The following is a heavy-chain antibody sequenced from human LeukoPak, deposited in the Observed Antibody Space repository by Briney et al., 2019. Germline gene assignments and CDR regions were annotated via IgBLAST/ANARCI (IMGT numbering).Heavy chain of an antibody. CDR1: GFTFSSYS. CDR3: ARDSSDYVWGSYRYRPSDY. J-gene: IGHJ4*02. V-gene: IGHV3-21*01. Sequence: GGSLRLSCAASGFTFSSYSMNWVRQAPGKGLEWVSSISSSSSYIYYADSVKGRFTISRDNAKNSLYLQMNSLRAEDTAVYYCARDSSDYVWGSYRYRPSDYWGQGTLVTVSS. CDR2: ISSSSSYI. D-gene: IGHD3-16*02.